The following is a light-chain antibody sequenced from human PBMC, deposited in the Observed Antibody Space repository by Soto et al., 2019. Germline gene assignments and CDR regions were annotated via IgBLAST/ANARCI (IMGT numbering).Light chain of an antibody. CDR3: QQYGGWPRT. J-gene: IGKJ1*01. CDR2: GAS. Sequence: EVVMTQSPATLSASPGERVILSCRASQNIGSNLAWYQQRPGQAPRLLMYGASTRATETPARFSGSGSATDFTLTISSLQSEDFATYYCQQYGGWPRTFGQGSRVEIK. V-gene: IGKV3-15*01. CDR1: QNIGSN.